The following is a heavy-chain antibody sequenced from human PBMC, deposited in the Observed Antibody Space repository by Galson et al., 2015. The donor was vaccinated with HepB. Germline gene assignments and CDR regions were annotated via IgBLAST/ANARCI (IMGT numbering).Heavy chain of an antibody. V-gene: IGHV1-18*01. CDR1: GYTFTSYG. D-gene: IGHD4-17*01. J-gene: IGHJ6*02. CDR2: ISAYNGNT. Sequence: SVKVSCKASGYTFTSYGISWVRQAPGQGLEWMGWISAYNGNTNYAQKLQGRVTMTTDTSTSTAYMELRSLRSDDTAVYYCARTDYGDYYYYGMDVWGQGTTVTVSS. CDR3: ARTDYGDYYYYGMDV.